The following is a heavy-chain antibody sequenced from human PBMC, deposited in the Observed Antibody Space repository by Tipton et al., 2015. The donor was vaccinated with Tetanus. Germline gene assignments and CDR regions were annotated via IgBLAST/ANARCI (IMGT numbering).Heavy chain of an antibody. CDR1: GGFISSNYYY. D-gene: IGHD1-26*01. CDR3: ARQGDGVGASRAVDY. V-gene: IGHV4-39*01. Sequence: TLSLTCTVSGGFISSNYYYWGWIRQPPGKGLEWIANIYYTGTTHYNPSLKSRVSIFIDTSKNQFSLELTSVTAADTAVYYCARQGDGVGASRAVDYWGQGTLVTVSS. CDR2: IYYTGTT. J-gene: IGHJ4*02.